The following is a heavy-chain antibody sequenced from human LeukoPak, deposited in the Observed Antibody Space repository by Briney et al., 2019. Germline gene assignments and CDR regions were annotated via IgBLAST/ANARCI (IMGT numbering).Heavy chain of an antibody. D-gene: IGHD1-26*01. CDR3: ARRNRRGSYFDY. J-gene: IGHJ4*02. CDR1: GGSFSGYY. CDR2: INHSGST. Sequence: PSETLSLTCAVYGGSFSGYYWSWIRQPPGKGLEWIGEINHSGSTNYNPSLKSRVTISVDTSKNQFSLKLSSVTAADTAVYYCARRNRRGSYFDYWGQGTLVTVSS. V-gene: IGHV4-34*01.